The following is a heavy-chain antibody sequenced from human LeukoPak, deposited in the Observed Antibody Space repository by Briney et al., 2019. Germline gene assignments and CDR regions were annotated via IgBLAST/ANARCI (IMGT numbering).Heavy chain of an antibody. CDR3: AKDLGKVIAAAGTSGFDS. CDR2: INWDGGST. V-gene: IGHV3-43*01. D-gene: IGHD6-13*01. CDR1: GFTLDDYT. Sequence: GRSLRLPCASSGFTLDDYTMHWVRQIPGKSLEWVSLINWDGGSTFYADSVKGRYTISRDTRKNFLYLQMISLRTEDTALYYCAKDLGKVIAAAGTSGFDSWGRGALVTVSS. J-gene: IGHJ4*01.